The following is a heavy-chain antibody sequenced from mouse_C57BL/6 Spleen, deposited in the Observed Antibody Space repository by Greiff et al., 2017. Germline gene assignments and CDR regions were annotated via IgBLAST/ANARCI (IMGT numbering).Heavy chain of an antibody. CDR2: IDPSDSYT. CDR3: ARGSLLYAMDY. J-gene: IGHJ4*01. V-gene: IGHV1-69*01. Sequence: QVQLQQPGAELVMPGASVKLSCKASGYTFTSYWMHWVKQRPGQGLEWIGEIDPSDSYTNYNQKFKGKSTLTVDKSSSTAYMQLSSLTSEDSAVYYCARGSLLYAMDYWGQGTSVTVSS. CDR1: GYTFTSYW. D-gene: IGHD2-10*01.